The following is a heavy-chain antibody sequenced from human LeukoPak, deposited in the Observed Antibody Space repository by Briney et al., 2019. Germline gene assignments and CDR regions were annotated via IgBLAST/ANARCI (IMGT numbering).Heavy chain of an antibody. CDR3: ARDLGDTAMVSPFDY. CDR1: GFTFSSYW. J-gene: IGHJ4*02. V-gene: IGHV3-7*01. Sequence: HSGGSLRLSCAASGFTFSSYWMSWVRQAPGKGLEWVANIKQDGSEKYYVDSVKGRFTISRDNAKNSLYLQMNSLRAEDTAVYYCARDLGDTAMVSPFDYWGQGTLVTVSS. CDR2: IKQDGSEK. D-gene: IGHD5-18*01.